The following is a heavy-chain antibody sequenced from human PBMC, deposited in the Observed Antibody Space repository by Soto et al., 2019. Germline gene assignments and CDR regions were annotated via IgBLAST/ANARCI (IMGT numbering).Heavy chain of an antibody. CDR2: IIPIFGTA. D-gene: IGHD3-3*02. CDR1: GGTFSSYA. J-gene: IGHJ6*02. Sequence: ASVKVSCKASGGTFSSYASSWVRQAPGQGLEWMGGIIPIFGTANYAQKFQGRVTITSDESTSTAYMELSSLRSEDTAVYYCARSRPRIFGVKHWDYYHGMDAWGQG. CDR3: ARSRPRIFGVKHWDYYHGMDA. V-gene: IGHV1-69*13.